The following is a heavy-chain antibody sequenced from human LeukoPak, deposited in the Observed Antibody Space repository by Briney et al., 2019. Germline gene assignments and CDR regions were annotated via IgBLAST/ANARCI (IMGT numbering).Heavy chain of an antibody. Sequence: SETLSLTCAVSGYSLSSGYYWGWIRHPPGKGLEWIGSIYHRGSTYYNPSLKSRVTISVDTPKNQFSLKLSSVTAADTAVYYCAREDYDILTGYSNFDYWGQGTLVTVSS. CDR2: IYHRGST. D-gene: IGHD3-9*01. CDR1: GYSLSSGYY. V-gene: IGHV4-38-2*02. J-gene: IGHJ4*02. CDR3: AREDYDILTGYSNFDY.